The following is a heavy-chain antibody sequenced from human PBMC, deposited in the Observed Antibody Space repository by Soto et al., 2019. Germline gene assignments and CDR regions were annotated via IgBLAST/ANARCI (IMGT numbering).Heavy chain of an antibody. CDR2: IIPIFGTA. Sequence: SVKVSCKASGGTFSSYAISWVRQAPGQGLEWMGGIIPIFGTANYAQKFQGRVTITADESTSTAYMELSSLRSEDTAVYYCASTLNGITMIVGDAFDIWGQGTMVTV. D-gene: IGHD3-22*01. CDR3: ASTLNGITMIVGDAFDI. J-gene: IGHJ3*02. CDR1: GGTFSSYA. V-gene: IGHV1-69*13.